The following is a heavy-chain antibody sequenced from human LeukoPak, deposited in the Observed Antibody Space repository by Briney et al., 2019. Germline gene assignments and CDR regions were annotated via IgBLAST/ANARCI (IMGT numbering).Heavy chain of an antibody. CDR2: IYYSGSN. J-gene: IGHJ4*02. CDR1: GRSISSYY. V-gene: IGHV4-59*01. CDR3: ARTYSGSYPGAYYFDY. D-gene: IGHD1-26*01. Sequence: SQTLSLTCPVAGRSISSYYWGWVRQPPGKWLEWVGCIYYSGSNNYKPSLKSRVTISVDTSKNQFSLKLSSVTAADTAVYYCARTYSGSYPGAYYFDYWGQGTLVTVSS.